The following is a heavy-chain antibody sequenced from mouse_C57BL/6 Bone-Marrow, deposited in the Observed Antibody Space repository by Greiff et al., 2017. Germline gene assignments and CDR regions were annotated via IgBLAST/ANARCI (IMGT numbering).Heavy chain of an antibody. J-gene: IGHJ4*01. D-gene: IGHD1-1*01. CDR1: GYTFTSYW. Sequence: QVQLQQPGAELVRPGTSVKLSCKASGYTFTSYWMHWVKQRPGQGLEWIGVIDPSDSYTNYNQKFKGKATLTADKSSSTAYMQLNSLTSEDSAVYFCARSLITTVVAGDYWGQGTSVTVSA. CDR2: IDPSDSYT. CDR3: ARSLITTVVAGDY. V-gene: IGHV1-59*01.